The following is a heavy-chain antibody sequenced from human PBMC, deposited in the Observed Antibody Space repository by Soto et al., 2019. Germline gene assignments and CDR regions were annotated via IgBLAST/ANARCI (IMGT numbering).Heavy chain of an antibody. CDR1: GGSVSSGAYY. J-gene: IGHJ3*02. Sequence: LSINCPVSGGSVSSGAYYWTWSRQRPGKGLEWIGYIYYSGSTYYSPSLKSRLSISLDTSKNQFSLRLSSVTAADTAMYYCARARLRAVYAFDIWGQGTMVTVSS. CDR3: ARARLRAVYAFDI. D-gene: IGHD5-12*01. CDR2: IYYSGST. V-gene: IGHV4-31*03.